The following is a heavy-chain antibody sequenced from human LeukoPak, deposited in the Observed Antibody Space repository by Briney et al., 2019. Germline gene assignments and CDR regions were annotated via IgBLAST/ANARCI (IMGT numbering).Heavy chain of an antibody. CDR3: AKAAAAPGFDF. J-gene: IGHJ4*02. Sequence: PRGSLRLSCAASGFTSSSYALNWVRQAPGKGLEWVATVSGSGDRMYHADSVKGRFTISRDNSKNTIYLQMNSLRAEDTALYYCAKAAAAPGFDFWGQGTLVTVSS. V-gene: IGHV3-23*01. CDR2: VSGSGDRM. D-gene: IGHD6-13*01. CDR1: GFTSSSYA.